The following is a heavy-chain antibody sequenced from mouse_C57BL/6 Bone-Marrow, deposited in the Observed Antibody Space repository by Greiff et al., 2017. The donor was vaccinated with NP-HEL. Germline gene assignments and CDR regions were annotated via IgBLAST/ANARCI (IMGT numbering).Heavy chain of an antibody. D-gene: IGHD4-1*01. Sequence: QVQLKESGPELVKPGASVKISCKASGYAFSSSWMNWVKQRPGKGLEWIGRIYPGDGDTNYNGKFKGKATLTADKSSSTAYMQLSSLTSEDSAVYFCARFLGPYYFDYWGQGTTLTVSS. V-gene: IGHV1-82*01. CDR2: IYPGDGDT. J-gene: IGHJ2*01. CDR1: GYAFSSSW. CDR3: ARFLGPYYFDY.